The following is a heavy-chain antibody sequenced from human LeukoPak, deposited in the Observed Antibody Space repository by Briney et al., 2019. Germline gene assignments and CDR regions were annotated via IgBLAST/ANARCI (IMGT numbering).Heavy chain of an antibody. V-gene: IGHV3-48*04. CDR3: ARDYGGSSPFDY. CDR1: GFTFSSYT. CDR2: ISSSGSTI. Sequence: GGSLRLSCAASGFTFSSYTMSWVRQAPGKGLEWVSYISSSGSTIYYADSVKGRFTISRDNAKNSLYLQMNSLRAEDTAVYYCARDYGGSSPFDYWGQGTLVTVSS. D-gene: IGHD4-23*01. J-gene: IGHJ4*02.